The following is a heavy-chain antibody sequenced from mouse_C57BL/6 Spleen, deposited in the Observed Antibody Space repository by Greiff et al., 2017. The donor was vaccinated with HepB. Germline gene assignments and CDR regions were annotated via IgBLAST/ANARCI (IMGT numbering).Heavy chain of an antibody. CDR2: INPSSGYT. CDR1: GYTFTSYT. V-gene: IGHV1-4*01. D-gene: IGHD4-1*01. J-gene: IGHJ3*01. CDR3: ASSRPSLGRGFAY. Sequence: LMESGAELARPGASVKMSCKASGYTFTSYTMHWVKQRPGQGLEWIGYINPSSGYTKYNQKFKDKATLTADKSSSTAYMQLSSLTSEDSAVYYCASSRPSLGRGFAYWGQGTLVTVSA.